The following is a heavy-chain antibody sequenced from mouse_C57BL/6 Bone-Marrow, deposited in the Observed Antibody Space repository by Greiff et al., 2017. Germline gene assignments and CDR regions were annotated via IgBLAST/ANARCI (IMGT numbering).Heavy chain of an antibody. V-gene: IGHV5-16*01. CDR3: ARDDGSSSFAY. J-gene: IGHJ3*01. Sequence: EVMLVESEGGLVQPGSSMKLSCTASGFTFSDYYMAWVRQVPETGLEWVANINYDGSSTYYLDSLKSRFIISRDNAKNILYLQMSSLKSEDTATYYCARDDGSSSFAYWGQGTLVTVSA. CDR2: INYDGSST. CDR1: GFTFSDYY. D-gene: IGHD1-1*01.